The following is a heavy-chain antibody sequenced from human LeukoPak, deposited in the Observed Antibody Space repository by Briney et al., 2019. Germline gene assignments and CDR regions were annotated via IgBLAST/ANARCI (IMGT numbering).Heavy chain of an antibody. Sequence: PGGSLRLSCAASGFTFSSYGMHWVRQAPGKGLEWVAVIWYDGSNKYYADSVKGRFTISRDNSKNTLYLQMNSLRAEDTAVYYCARDPLVYCSGGSCLLTGSYGMDAWGQGTTVTVSS. CDR1: GFTFSSYG. V-gene: IGHV3-33*01. J-gene: IGHJ6*02. CDR3: ARDPLVYCSGGSCLLTGSYGMDA. D-gene: IGHD2-15*01. CDR2: IWYDGSNK.